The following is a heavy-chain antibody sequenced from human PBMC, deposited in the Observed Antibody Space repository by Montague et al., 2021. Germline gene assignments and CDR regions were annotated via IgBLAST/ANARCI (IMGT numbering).Heavy chain of an antibody. J-gene: IGHJ6*02. D-gene: IGHD2-2*01. CDR2: IYYSGST. Sequence: SETLSLTCNVSGGAISSSSCYWGWIRQPPGKGLEWIGSIYYSGSTYYSPSLKSRVTISADTYQKQFSLKLRSVTAADTAVYYCSRTSKCRENEGNYYYNALDVWGQGTTVTVSS. V-gene: IGHV4-39*01. CDR3: SRTSKCRENEGNYYYNALDV. CDR1: GGAISSSSCY.